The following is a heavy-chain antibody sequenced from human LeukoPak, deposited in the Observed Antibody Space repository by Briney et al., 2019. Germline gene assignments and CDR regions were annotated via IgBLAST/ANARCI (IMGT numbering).Heavy chain of an antibody. CDR3: AKGIELGDIDY. J-gene: IGHJ4*02. CDR2: ISGSGGRT. V-gene: IGHV3-23*01. CDR1: GFTFSSYA. D-gene: IGHD7-27*01. Sequence: QPGGSLRLSCAASGFTFSSYAMSWVRQAPGKGLEWVSAISGSGGRTHYADSVKGRFTISRDNSKNTLYLQMNSLRAEDTAVYFCAKGIELGDIDYWGQGTLVTVSS.